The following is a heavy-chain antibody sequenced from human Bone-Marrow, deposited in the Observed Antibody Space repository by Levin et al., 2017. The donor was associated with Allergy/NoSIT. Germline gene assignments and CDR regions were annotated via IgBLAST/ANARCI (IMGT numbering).Heavy chain of an antibody. CDR2: INPNGGST. J-gene: IGHJ6*02. D-gene: IGHD3-10*01. Sequence: ASVKVSCKSSGYMFTTYYMHWVRQAPGQGLEWMGMINPNGGSTTIAQKFEGRVTMTRDTSTSTVYMELSSLTSEDTAVYYCARSDLKHYASGSLYGMDVWGQGTTVTVSS. CDR1: GYMFTTYY. V-gene: IGHV1-46*01. CDR3: ARSDLKHYASGSLYGMDV.